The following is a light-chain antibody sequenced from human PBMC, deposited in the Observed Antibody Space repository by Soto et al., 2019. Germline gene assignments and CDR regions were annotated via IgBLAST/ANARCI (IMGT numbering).Light chain of an antibody. Sequence: EIVLTQSPSTLSLSPGERATISCRASQSISSNLTWYQQKPGQAPRLLIYAASNMATGIPARSSGSGSGTDFTLTISRLQPEDFADYYCQQSSNSGTFGQGTKVDIK. CDR2: AAS. V-gene: IGKV3-11*01. CDR1: QSISSN. CDR3: QQSSNSGT. J-gene: IGKJ1*01.